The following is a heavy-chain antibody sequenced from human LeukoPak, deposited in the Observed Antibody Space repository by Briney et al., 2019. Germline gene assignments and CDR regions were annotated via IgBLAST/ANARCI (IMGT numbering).Heavy chain of an antibody. J-gene: IGHJ4*02. D-gene: IGHD3-3*01. CDR2: ITGSGGST. CDR3: AKEYQYDFWSGSFGY. Sequence: HPGGSLRLSCAASGFTFSTYAASWVRQAPGKGLEWVSAITGSGGSTYYADSAKGRFTIPRDNSKNTFYLQMNSLRAEDTAVYYCAKEYQYDFWSGSFGYWGQGTLVTVSS. V-gene: IGHV3-23*01. CDR1: GFTFSTYA.